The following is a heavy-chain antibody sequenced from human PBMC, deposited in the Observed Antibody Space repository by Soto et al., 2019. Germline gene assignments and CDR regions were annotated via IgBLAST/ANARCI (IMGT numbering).Heavy chain of an antibody. Sequence: PGVSLRLSCAASGFTFSSYAMSWVRQAPGKGLEWVSAISGSGGSTYYADSVKGRFTISRDNSKNTLYLQMNSLRAEDTAIYYCAKEYEYSSGWERIDYWGQGTLVTVSS. CDR1: GFTFSSYA. V-gene: IGHV3-23*01. CDR2: ISGSGGST. D-gene: IGHD6-19*01. J-gene: IGHJ4*02. CDR3: AKEYEYSSGWERIDY.